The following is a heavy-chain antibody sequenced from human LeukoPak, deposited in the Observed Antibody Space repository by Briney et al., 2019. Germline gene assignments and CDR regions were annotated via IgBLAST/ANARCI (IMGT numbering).Heavy chain of an antibody. D-gene: IGHD3-10*01. CDR3: AKGEFHLAGC. CDR2: ISGSGGST. Sequence: GGSLRLSCAASGFGFRVYDMSWVRQAPGKGLEWVSAISGSGGSTYYADSVKGRFTISRDNSKNTLYLQMSSLRAEDTAVYYCAKGEFHLAGCWGQGTLVTVSS. J-gene: IGHJ4*02. CDR1: GFGFRVYD. V-gene: IGHV3-23*01.